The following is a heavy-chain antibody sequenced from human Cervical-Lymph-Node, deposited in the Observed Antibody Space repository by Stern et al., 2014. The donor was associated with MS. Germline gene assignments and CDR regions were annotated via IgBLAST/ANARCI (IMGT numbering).Heavy chain of an antibody. Sequence: EVHLVESGGGLVQPGGSLRLSCAASGFTFNSYWMHWVRQGPGKGLVWVSSISGDGTITEYADSVKGRFTISRDNAKNTLYLQMNGLRGEDTAVYYCTRDSSRRYGDYVGRFGDWGQGTLVTVSS. CDR1: GFTFNSYW. D-gene: IGHD4-17*01. CDR3: TRDSSRRYGDYVGRFGD. CDR2: ISGDGTIT. J-gene: IGHJ4*02. V-gene: IGHV3-74*03.